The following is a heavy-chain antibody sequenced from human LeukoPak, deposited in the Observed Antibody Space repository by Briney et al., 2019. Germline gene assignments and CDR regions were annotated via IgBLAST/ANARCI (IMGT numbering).Heavy chain of an antibody. CDR2: ISGSGGST. Sequence: GASLRLSCAASGFTFSSYAMSWVRQAPGKGLEWVSAISGSGGSTYYADSVKGRFTISRDNSKNTLYLQMNSLRAEDTAVYYCARKWAVAGSSYFGYWGQGTLVTVSS. CDR3: ARKWAVAGSSYFGY. CDR1: GFTFSSYA. J-gene: IGHJ4*02. V-gene: IGHV3-23*01. D-gene: IGHD6-19*01.